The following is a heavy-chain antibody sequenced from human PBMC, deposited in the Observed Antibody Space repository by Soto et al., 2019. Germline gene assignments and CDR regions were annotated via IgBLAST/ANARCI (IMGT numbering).Heavy chain of an antibody. CDR1: GFTFSNYG. D-gene: IGHD2-2*03. CDR2: ISGSGGRT. Sequence: EVQLLESGGGLIQPGGSLRLSCEASGFTFSNYGMTWVRLAPGKGLEWVSTISGSGGRTFYADPVTGRFTISSDNSKNTLSLHMNSLRADDTAVYYCGNEMIAWIFADVFDFWGQGALVTVSS. J-gene: IGHJ4*02. CDR3: GNEMIAWIFADVFDF. V-gene: IGHV3-23*01.